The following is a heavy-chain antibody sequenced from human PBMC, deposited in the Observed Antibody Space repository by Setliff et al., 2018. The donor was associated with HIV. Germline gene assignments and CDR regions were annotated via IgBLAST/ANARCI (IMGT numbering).Heavy chain of an antibody. CDR1: GGSISSYY. Sequence: SETLSLTCLVSGGSISSYYWSWIRQSAGKGLEWIGRIYSSGSTKYKPSLKSRVTMSVDTSKNQFSLKLSSVTAADTAVYYCARPSAGGGYNYWYFDLWGRGTLVTVSS. D-gene: IGHD5-12*01. CDR2: IYSSGST. J-gene: IGHJ2*01. V-gene: IGHV4-4*07. CDR3: ARPSAGGGYNYWYFDL.